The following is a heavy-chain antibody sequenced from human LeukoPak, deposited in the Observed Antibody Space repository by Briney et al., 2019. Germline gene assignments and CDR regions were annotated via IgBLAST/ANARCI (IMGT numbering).Heavy chain of an antibody. Sequence: GASVKFSCKASGYTFTTYYMHCGRHAPGQGREWRWIINPLGGSTSYAQKSQSRVTMTRETSTSTVYMELSSLRSEDTAVYYCAREEYGTGEYWGQGTLVTVSS. D-gene: IGHD3-16*01. CDR2: INPLGGST. CDR1: GYTFTTYY. V-gene: IGHV1-46*01. J-gene: IGHJ4*02. CDR3: AREEYGTGEY.